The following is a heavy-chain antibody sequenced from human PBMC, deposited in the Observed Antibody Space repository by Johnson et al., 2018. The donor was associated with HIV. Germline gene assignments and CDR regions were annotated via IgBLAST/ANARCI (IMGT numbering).Heavy chain of an antibody. CDR3: ARGGRAKDAFDI. CDR2: IYSGGTT. CDR1: GFTVSSNY. V-gene: IGHV3-66*02. D-gene: IGHD3-16*01. J-gene: IGHJ3*02. Sequence: VQLVESGGGVVRPGGSLRLSCAASGFTVSSNYMTWVRQTPGKGLEWVSVIYSGGTTYYADSVKGRFTISRDNSKNTLYLQMNSLRAEDTALYYCARGGRAKDAFDIWGQGTMVTVSS.